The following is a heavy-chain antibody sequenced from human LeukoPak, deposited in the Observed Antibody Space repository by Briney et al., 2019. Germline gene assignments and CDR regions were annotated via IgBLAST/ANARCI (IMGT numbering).Heavy chain of an antibody. Sequence: ASVKVSCKASGYTFTGYYMNWVRQAPGQGPEWMGRINPNSGGTNYAQRFQGRVTMTRDTSISTAYMELSRLRSDDTAVYYCARSRSGTYYPFDDWGQGTLVTVSS. J-gene: IGHJ4*02. CDR3: ARSRSGTYYPFDD. V-gene: IGHV1-2*06. CDR2: INPNSGGT. CDR1: GYTFTGYY. D-gene: IGHD1-26*01.